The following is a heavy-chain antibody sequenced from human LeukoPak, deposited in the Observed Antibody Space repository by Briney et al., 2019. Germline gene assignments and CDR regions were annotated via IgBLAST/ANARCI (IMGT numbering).Heavy chain of an antibody. V-gene: IGHV3-49*03. D-gene: IGHD6-6*01. CDR2: IRSKAYGGTT. Sequence: FSGYYWSWIRQAPGKGLEWVGFIRSKAYGGTTEYAASVTGRFTISRDDSKSIACLQMNSLKTEDTAVYYCTRDLGQLDYFDYWGQGTLVTVSS. CDR3: TRDLGQLDYFDY. CDR1: FSGYY. J-gene: IGHJ4*02.